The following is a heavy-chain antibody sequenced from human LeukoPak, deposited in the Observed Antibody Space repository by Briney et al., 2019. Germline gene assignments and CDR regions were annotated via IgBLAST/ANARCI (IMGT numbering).Heavy chain of an antibody. J-gene: IGHJ4*02. CDR3: ARTYSAWYFDY. CDR1: GGSISSHC. Sequence: SETLSLTCTVSGGSISSHCWTWIRQPPGKGLEWIGYTYYSGTSDYNPSLKSGVTISVNTSKNQFSLKLSSVTAADTAVYYCARTYSAWYFDYWGQGTLVTVSS. CDR2: TYYSGTS. D-gene: IGHD5-18*01. V-gene: IGHV4-59*11.